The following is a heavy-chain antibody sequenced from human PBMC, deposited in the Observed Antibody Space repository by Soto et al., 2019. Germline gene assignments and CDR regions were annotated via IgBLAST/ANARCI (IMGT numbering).Heavy chain of an antibody. Sequence: PGGSLRLSCAASGFTFSPYWMNWVRQAPGKGLEWVANINQDGSEDNLLDSVKGRFTISRDNAKNSLFLQMNSLRVDDTAVYYCARTGDGHHDFLDYWGQGAPVTVSS. D-gene: IGHD1-1*01. V-gene: IGHV3-7*01. CDR2: INQDGSED. J-gene: IGHJ4*02. CDR1: GFTFSPYW. CDR3: ARTGDGHHDFLDY.